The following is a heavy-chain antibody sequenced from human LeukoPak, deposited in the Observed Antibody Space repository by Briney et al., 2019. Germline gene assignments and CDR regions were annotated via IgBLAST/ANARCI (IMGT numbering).Heavy chain of an antibody. D-gene: IGHD2-2*01. CDR2: IKQDGSEK. V-gene: IGHV3-7*01. J-gene: IGHJ4*02. CDR3: ARVRCSSNSCFPDY. Sequence: GGSLRLSCAASGFTFSTYWMSWVRQAPGKGLEWVANIKQDGSEKYCVDSVKGRFTISRDNAKNSLFLQMNSLRAEDTAVYYCARVRCSSNSCFPDYWGQGTLVTVSS. CDR1: GFTFSTYW.